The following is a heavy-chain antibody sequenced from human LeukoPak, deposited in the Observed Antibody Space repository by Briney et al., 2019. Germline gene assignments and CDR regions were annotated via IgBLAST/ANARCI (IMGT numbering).Heavy chain of an antibody. CDR1: GGTFSSYA. J-gene: IGHJ4*02. D-gene: IGHD4-17*01. Sequence: ASVKVSCKASGGTFSSYAISLVRQAPGQGLEWIGRIIPIFGTANYAQKFQGRVTITTDESTSTAYMELSSLRSEDTAVYYCARDGETVTTSGSFMGYFDYWGQGTLVTVSS. V-gene: IGHV1-69*05. CDR3: ARDGETVTTSGSFMGYFDY. CDR2: IIPIFGTA.